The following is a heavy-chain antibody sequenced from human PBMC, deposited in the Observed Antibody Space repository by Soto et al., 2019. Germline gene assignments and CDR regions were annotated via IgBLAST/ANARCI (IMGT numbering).Heavy chain of an antibody. CDR3: ARSVAVPGAHIDY. V-gene: IGHV4-59*01. J-gene: IGHJ4*02. Sequence: SETLSLTCTVSGDSISSYYWSWIRQSPGKGLEWLGYVYYTGSTNYSPSLRSRVSISVDTSKNEFSLRLSSVTAADTAVYFCARSVAVPGAHIDYWGQGTQVTVSS. CDR1: GDSISSYY. CDR2: VYYTGST. D-gene: IGHD6-19*01.